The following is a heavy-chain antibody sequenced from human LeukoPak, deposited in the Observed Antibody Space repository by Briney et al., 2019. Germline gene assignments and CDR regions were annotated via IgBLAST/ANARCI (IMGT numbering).Heavy chain of an antibody. J-gene: IGHJ3*02. D-gene: IGHD1-7*01. V-gene: IGHV3-23*01. Sequence: PPGGSLRLSCAASGFTFSSYAMSWVRQAPGKVPEWVSYIDARSGITYYADSVQGRFTISRDNSKNTLYLQMGSLRAEDMAVYYCARGGQANWNLRAFDIWGQGTMVTVSS. CDR2: IDARSGIT. CDR1: GFTFSSYA. CDR3: ARGGQANWNLRAFDI.